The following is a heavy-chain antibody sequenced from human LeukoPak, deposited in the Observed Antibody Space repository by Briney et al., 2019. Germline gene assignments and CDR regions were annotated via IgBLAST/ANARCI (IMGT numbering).Heavy chain of an antibody. V-gene: IGHV3-9*01. CDR3: TKDVSPSVTTGFDY. D-gene: IGHD4-17*01. CDR2: ISWDSGSI. CDR1: GFTLCGYA. Sequence: PGGSLRLSCAASGFTLCGYAMHWVRHAPGKGAEWVSGISWDSGSIDYADSVKGRFTISRDNAKNSLYLQMNSLRAEDTALYYCTKDVSPSVTTGFDYWGQGTLVTVSS. J-gene: IGHJ4*02.